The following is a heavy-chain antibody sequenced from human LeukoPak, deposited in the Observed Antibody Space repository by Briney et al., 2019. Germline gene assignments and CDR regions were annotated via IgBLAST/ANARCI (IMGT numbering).Heavy chain of an antibody. CDR2: IYYSGST. Sequence: PSETLSLTCTGSGGSISSYYWSWIRQPPGKGLEWIGYIYYSGSTNYNPSLKSRVTISVDTSKNQFSLKLSSVTAADTAVYYCARTGKNYYDSSGYYGIRYFDYWGQGTLVTVSS. D-gene: IGHD3-22*01. J-gene: IGHJ4*02. CDR3: ARTGKNYYDSSGYYGIRYFDY. V-gene: IGHV4-59*12. CDR1: GGSISSYY.